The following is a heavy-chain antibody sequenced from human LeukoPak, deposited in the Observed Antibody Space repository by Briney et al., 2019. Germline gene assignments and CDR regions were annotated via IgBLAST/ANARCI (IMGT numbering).Heavy chain of an antibody. CDR1: GASMSNYY. CDR3: ARAGGYGLIDY. J-gene: IGHJ4*02. CDR2: IYHSGTTYSGST. Sequence: SETLSLTCNVSGASMSNYYWVWLRQPPGKGLEWIGSIYHSGTTYSGSTYYNPSLKSRVTISLDTSKNQFSLKVGSMTAADTAVYYCARAGGYGLIDYWGQGTMVTVSS. V-gene: IGHV4-39*07. D-gene: IGHD5-18*01.